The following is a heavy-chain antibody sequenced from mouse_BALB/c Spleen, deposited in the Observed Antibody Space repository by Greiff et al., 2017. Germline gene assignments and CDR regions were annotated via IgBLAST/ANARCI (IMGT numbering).Heavy chain of an antibody. CDR1: GYTFTSYW. CDR3: ARSGTAKDY. D-gene: IGHD1-2*01. CDR2: IDPSDSYT. J-gene: IGHJ2*01. Sequence: QVQLQQPGAELVKPGASVKLSCKASGYTFTSYWVHWVKQRPGQGLEWIGEIDPSDSYTNYNQKFKGKATLTVDKSSSTAYMQLSSLTSEDSAVYYCARSGTAKDYWGQGTTLTVSS. V-gene: IGHV1-69*02.